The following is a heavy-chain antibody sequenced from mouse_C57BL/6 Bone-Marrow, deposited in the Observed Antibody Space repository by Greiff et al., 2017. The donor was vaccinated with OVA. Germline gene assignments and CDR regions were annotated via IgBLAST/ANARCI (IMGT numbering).Heavy chain of an antibody. J-gene: IGHJ2*01. D-gene: IGHD3-2*02. CDR3: ARDRLRLRHFDY. V-gene: IGHV5-4*01. Sequence: EVKLVESGGGLVKPGGSLKLSCAASGFTFSSYAMSWVRQTPEKRLEWVATISDGGSYTYYPDNVKSRFTISRDNAKNNLYLKMSQLKSEDTAMYYCARDRLRLRHFDYWGQGTTLTVSS. CDR1: GFTFSSYA. CDR2: ISDGGSYT.